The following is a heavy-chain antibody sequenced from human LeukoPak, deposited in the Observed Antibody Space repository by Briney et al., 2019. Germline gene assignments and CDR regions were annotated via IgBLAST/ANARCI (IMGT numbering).Heavy chain of an antibody. D-gene: IGHD3-16*01. Sequence: ASVKVSCKASGYTFTNYGISWVRQAPEQGLELMGWISAYNGNTNYAQKFQGRVTMTTDTSTTTAYMELRSLRSDDTAVYYCARDLGGVLDYWGQGTLVTVSS. CDR2: ISAYNGNT. J-gene: IGHJ4*02. CDR3: ARDLGGVLDY. CDR1: GYTFTNYG. V-gene: IGHV1-18*01.